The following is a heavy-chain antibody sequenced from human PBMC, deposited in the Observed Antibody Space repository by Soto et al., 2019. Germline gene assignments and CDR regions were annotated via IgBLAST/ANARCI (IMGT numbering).Heavy chain of an antibody. CDR1: GGSISSGDYY. J-gene: IGHJ5*02. D-gene: IGHD3-10*01. CDR2: IYYSGST. V-gene: IGHV4-30-4*01. Sequence: SETLSLTCTVSGGSISSGDYYWSWIRQPPGKGLEWIGYIYYSGSTYYNPSLKSRVTISVDTSKNQFSLKLSSVTAADTAVYYCARAPMVRGVYWFDPWGQGTLVTVSS. CDR3: ARAPMVRGVYWFDP.